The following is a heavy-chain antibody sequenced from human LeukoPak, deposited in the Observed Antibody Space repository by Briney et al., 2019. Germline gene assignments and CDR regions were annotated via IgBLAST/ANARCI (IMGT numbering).Heavy chain of an antibody. CDR2: ISYRGST. CDR1: GGSISSCY. D-gene: IGHD5-24*01. J-gene: IGHJ3*01. Sequence: SETLFLTFTVSGGSISSCYWSWIRQPPGKALEWIGYISYRGSTNYNPSLKSRVTISLDTSKNQFSLKVTSVTAADTAVYYCARDRRREGVDGFDLRDRGTMVTVSS. CDR3: ARDRRREGVDGFDL. V-gene: IGHV4-59*01.